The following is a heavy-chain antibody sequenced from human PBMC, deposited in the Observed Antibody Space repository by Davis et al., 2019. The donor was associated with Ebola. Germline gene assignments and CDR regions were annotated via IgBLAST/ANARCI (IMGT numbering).Heavy chain of an antibody. Sequence: SETLSLTCTVSGGSISSYYWSWIRQPPGKGLEWIGYIYYSGSTNYNPSLKSRVTISVDKSKNQFSLKLSSVTAADTAVYYCARGEWGYCSSTSCYRDYYYGMDVWGQGTTVTVSS. D-gene: IGHD2-2*02. CDR3: ARGEWGYCSSTSCYRDYYYGMDV. CDR1: GGSISSYY. J-gene: IGHJ6*02. V-gene: IGHV4-59*12. CDR2: IYYSGST.